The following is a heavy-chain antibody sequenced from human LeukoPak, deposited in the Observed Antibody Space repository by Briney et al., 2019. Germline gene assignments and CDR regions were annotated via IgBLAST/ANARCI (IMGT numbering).Heavy chain of an antibody. V-gene: IGHV3-23*01. J-gene: IGHJ4*02. CDR1: GFTFTTYD. CDR3: AKDRDCSSTSCYVPFDS. CDR2: ISGSGRTT. D-gene: IGHD2-2*01. Sequence: GGSLRLSCAASGFTFTTYDMTWVRQAPGKGLEWVSGISGSGRTTNYADSVKGRFTISRDNSKNMLFLQMNNLRAEDTAVYYCAKDRDCSSTSCYVPFDSWGQGTLVTVSS.